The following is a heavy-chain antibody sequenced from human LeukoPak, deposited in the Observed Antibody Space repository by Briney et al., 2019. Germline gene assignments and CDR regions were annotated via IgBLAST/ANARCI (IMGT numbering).Heavy chain of an antibody. CDR3: ARIVSSIAAADSYDY. D-gene: IGHD6-13*01. J-gene: IGHJ4*02. V-gene: IGHV3-33*03. CDR2: IWYDGSNK. CDR1: GFTFSSYG. Sequence: GGSLRLSCAASGFTFSSYGMHWVRQAPGKGLEWVAVIWYDGSNKYYADSVKGRFTISRDNAKKSLYLQMNSLRAEDTAVYYCARIVSSIAAADSYDYWGQGTLVTVSS.